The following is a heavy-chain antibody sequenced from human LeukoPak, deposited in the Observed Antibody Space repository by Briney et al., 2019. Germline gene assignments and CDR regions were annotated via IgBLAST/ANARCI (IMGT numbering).Heavy chain of an antibody. CDR2: ISSSSSYI. Sequence: GRSLRLPCAASGFTFSSYSMNWVRQAPGKGLEWVSSISSSSSYIYYADSVKGRFTISRENAKNSLYLQMNSLRAGDTAVYYCARFGSGYDYWGQGTLVTVSS. CDR1: GFTFSSYS. J-gene: IGHJ4*02. D-gene: IGHD5-12*01. V-gene: IGHV3-21*01. CDR3: ARFGSGYDY.